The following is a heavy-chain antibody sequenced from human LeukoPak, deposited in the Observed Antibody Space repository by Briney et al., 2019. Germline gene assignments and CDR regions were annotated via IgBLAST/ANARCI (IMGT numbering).Heavy chain of an antibody. CDR1: GGTFSNYA. Sequence: PVKVSCKASGGTFSNYAISWVRQAPGQGLEWMGGVIPLFGSADYAQKFQGRVTFTADESTRTAYMELSSLRPEDTAVYYCARDLLGSAISYSSGAWDYWGQGTLVTVSS. V-gene: IGHV1-69*13. CDR3: ARDLLGSAISYSSGAWDY. J-gene: IGHJ4*02. D-gene: IGHD3-10*01. CDR2: VIPLFGSA.